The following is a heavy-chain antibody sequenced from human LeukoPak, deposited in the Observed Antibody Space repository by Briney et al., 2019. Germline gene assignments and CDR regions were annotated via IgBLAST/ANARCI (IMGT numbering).Heavy chain of an antibody. CDR3: AKERLRYCSGGSCTHFDY. V-gene: IGHV3-7*01. J-gene: IGHJ4*02. CDR1: GFTFSSYW. CDR2: IKQDGSEK. D-gene: IGHD2-15*01. Sequence: PGGSLRLSCAASGFTFSSYWMSWVRQAPGKGLEWVANIKQDGSEKYYVDSVKGRFTISRDNAKNSLYLQMNSLRAEDTAVYYCAKERLRYCSGGSCTHFDYWGQGTLVTVSS.